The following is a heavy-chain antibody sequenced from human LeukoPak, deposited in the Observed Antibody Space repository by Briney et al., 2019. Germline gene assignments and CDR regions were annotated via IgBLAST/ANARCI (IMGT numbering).Heavy chain of an antibody. CDR2: LYISGST. Sequence: SQTLSLTCPVSGGSISSGSYYWSWIRQPAGKGLEWIGRLYISGSTDYNPSLKSRVTISVDPSKNQFSMRLSSVTAADTAVYYCARAIWFGEGHDYWGEGTLVSVSS. D-gene: IGHD3-10*01. CDR3: ARAIWFGEGHDY. V-gene: IGHV4-61*02. CDR1: GGSISSGSYY. J-gene: IGHJ4*02.